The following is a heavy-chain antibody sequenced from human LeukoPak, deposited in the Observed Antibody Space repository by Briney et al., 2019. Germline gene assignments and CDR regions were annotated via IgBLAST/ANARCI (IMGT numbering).Heavy chain of an antibody. CDR3: TRRYNYDSSGYYYVRDAFDI. CDR2: ITSSGIT. J-gene: IGHJ3*02. CDR1: GFTFSNYG. V-gene: IGHV3-23*01. Sequence: GGSLRLSCAASGFTFSNYGMNWVRQAPGKGLEWVSGITSSGITYYADSVKGRFTISRDNSKNTLYLQMNSLKTEDTAVYYCTRRYNYDSSGYYYVRDAFDIWGQGTMVTVSS. D-gene: IGHD3-22*01.